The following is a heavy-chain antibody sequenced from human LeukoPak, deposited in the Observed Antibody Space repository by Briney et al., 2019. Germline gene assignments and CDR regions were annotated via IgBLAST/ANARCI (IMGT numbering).Heavy chain of an antibody. D-gene: IGHD6-6*01. CDR2: IYTSGST. CDR1: GGSISSYY. V-gene: IGHV4-4*07. Sequence: SETLSLTCTASGGSISSYYWSWIRQPAGKGLEWIGRIYTSGSTNYNPSLKSRVTMSVDTSKNQFSLKLSSVTAADTAVYYCARSDRIAAFFDYWGQGTLVTVSS. J-gene: IGHJ4*02. CDR3: ARSDRIAAFFDY.